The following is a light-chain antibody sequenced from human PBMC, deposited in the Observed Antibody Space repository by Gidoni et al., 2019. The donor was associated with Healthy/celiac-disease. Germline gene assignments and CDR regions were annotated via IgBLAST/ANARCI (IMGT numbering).Light chain of an antibody. V-gene: IGKV4-1*01. CDR1: QRVLYSSHTKNY. J-gene: IGKJ1*01. CDR2: WAS. Sequence: DIVMTQSTDSLAVSLGERATINCKSSQRVLYSSHTKNYLAGYQQKPGQLPKLLIYWASTRESGVPDRFSGSGSGTDFTLTISSLQAEDVAVDYCQQYYSTPWTFGQGTKVEIK. CDR3: QQYYSTPWT.